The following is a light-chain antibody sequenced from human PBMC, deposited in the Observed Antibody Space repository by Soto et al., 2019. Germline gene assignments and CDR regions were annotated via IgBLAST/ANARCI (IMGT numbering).Light chain of an antibody. J-gene: IGLJ1*01. Sequence: QSALTQPASVSGSPGQSITISCTGTISDVGGYDYVSWYQHHPGKAPKLLIFEVSNRPSGASNRFSGSKSGNTASLTISGLQVEDEADYYCQSNDSSLSGYVFGTGTKLTVL. CDR2: EVS. V-gene: IGLV2-14*01. CDR1: ISDVGGYDY. CDR3: QSNDSSLSGYV.